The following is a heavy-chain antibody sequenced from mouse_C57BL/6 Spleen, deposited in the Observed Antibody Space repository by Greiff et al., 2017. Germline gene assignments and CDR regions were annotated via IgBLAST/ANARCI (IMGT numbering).Heavy chain of an antibody. V-gene: IGHV1-15*01. D-gene: IGHD1-1*01. Sequence: VQLQQSGAELVRPGASVTLSCKASGYTFTDYEMHWVKQTPVHGLEWIGAIDPETGGTAYNQKFKGKAILTADKSSSTAYMELRSLTSEDSAVXYCTATVEMDYWGQGTSVTVSS. CDR3: TATVEMDY. CDR2: IDPETGGT. CDR1: GYTFTDYE. J-gene: IGHJ4*01.